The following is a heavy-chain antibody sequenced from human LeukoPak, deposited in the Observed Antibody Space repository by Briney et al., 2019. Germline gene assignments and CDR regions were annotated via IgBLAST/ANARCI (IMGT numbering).Heavy chain of an antibody. CDR2: IYHSGTP. CDR1: GGSISNYY. CDR3: AGQGHSHAHIDY. V-gene: IGHV4-59*08. Sequence: PSETLSLTCTISGGSISNYYWNWIRQTPGKGLEWIGYIYHSGTPKYNPSLGSRVTISADTSKSQISLKLSSVSAADTAVYYCAGQGHSHAHIDYWGQGTLVTVSS. D-gene: IGHD4-11*01. J-gene: IGHJ4*02.